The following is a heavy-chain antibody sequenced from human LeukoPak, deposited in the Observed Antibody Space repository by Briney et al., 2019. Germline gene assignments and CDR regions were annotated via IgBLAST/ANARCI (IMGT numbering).Heavy chain of an antibody. J-gene: IGHJ4*02. D-gene: IGHD6-19*01. CDR1: GFTFDDYG. CDR2: INWNGGIT. Sequence: GGPLRLSCLASGFTFDDYGMSWVRQAPGKGLEWVSGINWNGGITVYADSVKGRFTISRDNAKNSLYLQVNSLRAEDTALYYCARDGTYSSGWYDFDHWGQGTLVTVSS. V-gene: IGHV3-20*04. CDR3: ARDGTYSSGWYDFDH.